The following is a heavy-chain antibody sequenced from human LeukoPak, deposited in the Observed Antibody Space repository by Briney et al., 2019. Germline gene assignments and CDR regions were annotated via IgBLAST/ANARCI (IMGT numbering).Heavy chain of an antibody. CDR2: INSDGYST. J-gene: IGHJ5*02. CDR1: GFTFSRYW. D-gene: IGHD4/OR15-4a*01. Sequence: PGGCLRLSCVASGFTFSRYWMHWVRHAPGKGLVWVSRINSDGYSTTYADFVKGRFTISRDNAKNTLYLQMKSLRADDTAVYYCTRDYGAWGQGTLVTVSP. CDR3: TRDYGA. V-gene: IGHV3-74*01.